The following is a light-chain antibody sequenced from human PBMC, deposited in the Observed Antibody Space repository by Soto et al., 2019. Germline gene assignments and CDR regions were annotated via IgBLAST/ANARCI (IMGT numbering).Light chain of an antibody. Sequence: DIQTTQSPSTLSASVGDRVTITCRASQSVSSWLAWYQQKPGKAPKLLIYKASSLHSGVPSRFSGSGSGTEFTLTISSLQPDDFATYYCHQYKTYWTFGHGTKVDIK. CDR3: HQYKTYWT. V-gene: IGKV1-5*03. J-gene: IGKJ1*01. CDR2: KAS. CDR1: QSVSSW.